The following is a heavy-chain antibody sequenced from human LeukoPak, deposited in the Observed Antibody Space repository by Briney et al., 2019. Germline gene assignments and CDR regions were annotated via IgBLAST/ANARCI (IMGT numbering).Heavy chain of an antibody. Sequence: GGSLRLSCAASGFTFSSYWMSWVRQAPGKGLEWVANIKQDGSEKYYVDSVKGRFTISRDNAKNTLYLQMNSLRAEDTAVYYCARERCISTSCSHGMDVWGQGTTVIVSS. CDR3: ARERCISTSCSHGMDV. V-gene: IGHV3-7*01. J-gene: IGHJ6*02. D-gene: IGHD2-2*01. CDR2: IKQDGSEK. CDR1: GFTFSSYW.